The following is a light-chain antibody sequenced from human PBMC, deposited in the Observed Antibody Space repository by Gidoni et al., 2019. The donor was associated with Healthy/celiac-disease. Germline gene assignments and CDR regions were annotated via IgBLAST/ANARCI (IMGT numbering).Light chain of an antibody. CDR3: SSYTSSSRV. Sequence: QSALTQPASASGSPGQSITISCPGTSSDVGGYNYVSWYQQHPGKAPKLMIYDVSNRPSGVSNRFSGSKSGNTASLTISGLQAEDEADYYCSSYTSSSRVFGGGTKLTVL. CDR1: SSDVGGYNY. CDR2: DVS. J-gene: IGLJ2*01. V-gene: IGLV2-14*03.